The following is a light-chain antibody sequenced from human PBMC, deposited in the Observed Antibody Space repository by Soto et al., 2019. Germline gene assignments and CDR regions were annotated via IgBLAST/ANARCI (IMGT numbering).Light chain of an antibody. CDR3: QSYDSSLSGYV. J-gene: IGLJ1*01. CDR2: GNS. CDR1: SSNFGAGYD. Sequence: QSVLTQPPSVSGAPGQRVTISCTGTSSNFGAGYDVHWYQQLPGPAPKLLIYGNSNRPSGVPDRFSGSKSGTSASLAITGLQAEDEADYYCQSYDSSLSGYVFGTGTKVTVL. V-gene: IGLV1-40*01.